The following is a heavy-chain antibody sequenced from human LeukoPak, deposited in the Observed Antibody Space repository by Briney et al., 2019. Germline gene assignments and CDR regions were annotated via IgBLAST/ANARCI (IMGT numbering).Heavy chain of an antibody. D-gene: IGHD2-2*01. V-gene: IGHV3-7*01. CDR3: ARDGDQLPQM. CDR2: IKQDGSEK. J-gene: IGHJ4*02. Sequence: PSETLSLTCAVSGGSISNKDWWSWVRQAPGKGLEWVANIKQDGSEKYYVDSVKGRFTISRDNAKNSLYLQMNSLRAEDTAVYYCARDGDQLPQMWGQGTLVTVSS. CDR1: GGSISNKDW.